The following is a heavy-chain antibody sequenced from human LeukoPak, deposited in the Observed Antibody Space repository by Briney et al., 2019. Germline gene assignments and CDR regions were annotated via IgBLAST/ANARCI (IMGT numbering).Heavy chain of an antibody. J-gene: IGHJ4*02. V-gene: IGHV1-69*13. CDR2: IIPIFGTA. Sequence: ASVKVSCKASGGTFSSYAISWVRQAPGQGLEWMGGIIPIFGTANYAQKFQGRVTITADESTSTAYMELSSLRAEDTAVYYCARMYALYGSGSVWGQGTLVTVSS. D-gene: IGHD3-10*01. CDR3: ARMYALYGSGSV. CDR1: GGTFSSYA.